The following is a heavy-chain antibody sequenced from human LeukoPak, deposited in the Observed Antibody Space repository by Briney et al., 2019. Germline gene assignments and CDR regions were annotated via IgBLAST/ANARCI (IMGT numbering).Heavy chain of an antibody. Sequence: GESLRLSCAASGFTFSNAWMSWVRQAPGKGLEWVGRIKCKTDAGTTDYAAPVKGRFTISRDDSKNTLYLQMNSLNTEDTAVYYCTTTSGGLVVGATTSYYYYGMDVWGQGTTVT. CDR2: IKCKTDAGTT. V-gene: IGHV3-15*01. D-gene: IGHD1-26*01. CDR1: GFTFSNAW. CDR3: TTTSGGLVVGATTSYYYYGMDV. J-gene: IGHJ6*02.